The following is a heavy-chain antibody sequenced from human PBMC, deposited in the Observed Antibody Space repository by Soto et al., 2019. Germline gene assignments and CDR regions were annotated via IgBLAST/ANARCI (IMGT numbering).Heavy chain of an antibody. CDR2: ISAYNGNT. J-gene: IGHJ4*02. CDR3: ARHESSGYYYYFVY. V-gene: IGHV1-18*01. Sequence: ASVKVACKASGYTFTSYGISWVRQAPGQGLEWMGWISAYNGNTNYAQKLQGRVTMTTDTSTSTAYMELRSLRSDDTAVYYCARHESSGYYYYFVYWGQGTLVTISS. D-gene: IGHD3-22*01. CDR1: GYTFTSYG.